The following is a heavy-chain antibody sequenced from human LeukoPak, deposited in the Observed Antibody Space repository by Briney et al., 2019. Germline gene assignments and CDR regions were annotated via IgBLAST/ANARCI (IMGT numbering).Heavy chain of an antibody. J-gene: IGHJ4*02. D-gene: IGHD2-15*01. CDR2: IYYSGST. CDR3: ARAQEYCSGGSCYPRYYFDY. CDR1: GGSISSYY. V-gene: IGHV4-59*01. Sequence: SETLSLTCTVSGGSISSYYWSWIRQPPGKGLEWVGYIYYSGSTNYNPSLKSRVTISVDTSKNQFSLKLSSVTAADTAVYDCARAQEYCSGGSCYPRYYFDYWGQGTLVTVSS.